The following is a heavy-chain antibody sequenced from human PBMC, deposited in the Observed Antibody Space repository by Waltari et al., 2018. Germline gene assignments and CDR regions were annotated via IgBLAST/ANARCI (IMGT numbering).Heavy chain of an antibody. V-gene: IGHV4-34*01. CDR3: ARTWGYSPPLGWFDP. J-gene: IGHJ5*02. CDR1: GGPFTHSS. D-gene: IGHD1-26*01. CDR2: ISHSGST. Sequence: QVQLHQWGAGLLKPSETLSLTCAVPGGPFTHSSRSWIRPSPDQGLEWIGEISHSGSTNYNPSLKSRVTMSVDTIKKQFSLKLTSVTAADTAVYFCARTWGYSPPLGWFDPWGRGTRVTVSS.